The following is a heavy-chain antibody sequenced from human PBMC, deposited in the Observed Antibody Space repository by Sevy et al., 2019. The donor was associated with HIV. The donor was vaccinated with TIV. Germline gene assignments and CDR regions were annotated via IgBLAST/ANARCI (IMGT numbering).Heavy chain of an antibody. CDR2: INPSGGST. Sequence: ASVKVSCKASGYTFTSYYMHWVRQAPGQGLEWMGIINPSGGSTSYAQKFQGRVTMTRDTSTSTVYMELSSLRSEDTAVYYCAGGGWVGARRGKYYYYGMDVWGQGTTVTVSS. CDR1: GYTFTSYY. V-gene: IGHV1-46*03. J-gene: IGHJ6*02. D-gene: IGHD3-16*01. CDR3: AGGGWVGARRGKYYYYGMDV.